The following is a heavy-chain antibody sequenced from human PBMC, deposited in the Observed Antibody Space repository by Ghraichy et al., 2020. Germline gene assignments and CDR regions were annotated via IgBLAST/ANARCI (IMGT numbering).Heavy chain of an antibody. CDR2: ISYDGSNK. CDR3: ATIDYGDY. Sequence: GSLRLSCAASGFTFSSYAMHWVRQAPGKGLEWVAVISYDGSNKYYADSVKGRFTISRDNSKNTLYLQMNSLRAEDTAVYYCATIDYGDYWGQGTLVTVSS. V-gene: IGHV3-30*04. CDR1: GFTFSSYA. D-gene: IGHD3-22*01. J-gene: IGHJ4*02.